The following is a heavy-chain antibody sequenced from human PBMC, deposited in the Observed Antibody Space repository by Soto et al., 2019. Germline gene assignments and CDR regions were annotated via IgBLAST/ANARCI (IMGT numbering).Heavy chain of an antibody. J-gene: IGHJ3*02. CDR2: IYYSGST. V-gene: IGHV4-39*07. CDR1: AGSISSTSYY. CDR3: AREGYGHAFDI. D-gene: IGHD5-18*01. Sequence: TEPLSLTFTVSAGSISSTSYYWGWIRPPPGKGLEWIGSIYYSGSTYYNPSLKSRVTISVDTSKNQFSLKLSSVTAADTAVYYCAREGYGHAFDIWGQGTMFTVSS.